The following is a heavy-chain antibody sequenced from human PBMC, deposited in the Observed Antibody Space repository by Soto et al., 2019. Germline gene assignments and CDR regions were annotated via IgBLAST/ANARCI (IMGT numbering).Heavy chain of an antibody. CDR1: GFTLGDVA. V-gene: IGHV3-30-3*01. Sequence: GGSLRLSCTPSGFTLGDVAMSWFRQAPGKGLEWVAVISYDGSNKYYADSVKGRFTISRDNSKNTLYLQMNSLRAEDTAVYYCARAVADYYDSSGYPHYFDYWGQGTLVTVSS. CDR3: ARAVADYYDSSGYPHYFDY. CDR2: ISYDGSNK. D-gene: IGHD3-22*01. J-gene: IGHJ4*02.